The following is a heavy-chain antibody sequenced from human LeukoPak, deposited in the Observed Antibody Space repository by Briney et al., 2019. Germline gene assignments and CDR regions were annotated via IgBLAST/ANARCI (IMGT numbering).Heavy chain of an antibody. Sequence: SETLSLTCTVSGGSISSSNYYWGWIRQPPGKGLEWIGSIYYSGSTYDNPSLKSRVTISVDTSKNRFSLKLSSVTAADTAVYYCARQNWNYFQHPEEFDYWDQGTLVTVSS. V-gene: IGHV4-39*01. CDR2: IYYSGST. J-gene: IGHJ4*02. D-gene: IGHD3-10*01. CDR1: GGSISSSNYY. CDR3: ARQNWNYFQHPEEFDY.